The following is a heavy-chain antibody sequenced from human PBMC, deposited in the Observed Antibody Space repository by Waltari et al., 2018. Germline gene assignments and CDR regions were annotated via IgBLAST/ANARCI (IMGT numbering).Heavy chain of an antibody. V-gene: IGHV1-69-2*01. CDR2: VDPEDCET. J-gene: IGHJ6*03. Sequence: EGQLVQSGAEVKKPGATVKIYCKAAGYTFTDYYMHWVQQDPGKGIEWMGRVDPEDCETIEAEKFQGRVTITADTSTETAYMELRSLRSEDTAVYYCATSSAIFGVAIGDYMDVWGKGTTVTVSS. D-gene: IGHD3-3*01. CDR1: GYTFTDYY. CDR3: ATSSAIFGVAIGDYMDV.